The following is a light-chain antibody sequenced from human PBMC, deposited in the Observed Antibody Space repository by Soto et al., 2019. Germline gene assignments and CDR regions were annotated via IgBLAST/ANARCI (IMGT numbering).Light chain of an antibody. CDR3: QQYGSSRWT. V-gene: IGKV3-20*01. Sequence: EIVLTQSPGTLSLSPGERATLSCRASQSISSNYLAWYHQKPGQAPRLLIYGASSRATSIPDRFSGSGSGTDFTLTISRLEPEDFAVYYSQQYGSSRWTFGQGTKVEI. J-gene: IGKJ1*01. CDR2: GAS. CDR1: QSISSNY.